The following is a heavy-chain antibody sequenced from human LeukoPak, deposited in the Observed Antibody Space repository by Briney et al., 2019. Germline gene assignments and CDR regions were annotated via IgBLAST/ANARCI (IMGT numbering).Heavy chain of an antibody. CDR1: GYTLTELS. D-gene: IGHD3-16*01. Sequence: ASVKVSCKVSGYTLTELSMHWVRQAPGKGLEWMGGFGPEDGETIYAQKFQGRVTMTEDTPTDTAYMELSSLRSEDTAVYYCATPLNWARSGMDVWGKGTTVTVSS. CDR2: FGPEDGET. V-gene: IGHV1-24*01. J-gene: IGHJ6*04. CDR3: ATPLNWARSGMDV.